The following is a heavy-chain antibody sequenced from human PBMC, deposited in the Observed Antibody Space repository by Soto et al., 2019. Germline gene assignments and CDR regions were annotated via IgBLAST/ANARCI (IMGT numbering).Heavy chain of an antibody. CDR2: ISYDGSNK. CDR3: ARELYLAS. J-gene: IGHJ4*02. Sequence: QAQLVESGGGVVQPGRSLRLSCAASGFTFSSYAMHWVRQAPGKGLEWVAAISYDGSNKYYADSVKGRFTFSRDNSKNTMHLQMNSLRAEDTAVYYCARELYLASWGQGTLVTVSS. V-gene: IGHV3-30-3*01. D-gene: IGHD3-16*02. CDR1: GFTFSSYA.